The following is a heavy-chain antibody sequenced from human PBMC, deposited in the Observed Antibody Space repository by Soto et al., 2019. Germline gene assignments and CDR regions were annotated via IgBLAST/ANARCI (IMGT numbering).Heavy chain of an antibody. CDR1: GFTFSSYG. V-gene: IGHV3-30*03. CDR3: ATSNPPLGAFDI. D-gene: IGHD3-16*01. CDR2: ISYDGSNK. J-gene: IGHJ3*02. Sequence: QVQLVESGGGVVQPGRSLRLSCAASGFTFSSYGMHWVRQAPGKGLEWVAVISYDGSNKYYADSVKGRFTISRDNSNNTLYLQMNSLRAEDTAVYYCATSNPPLGAFDIWGQGTMVTVSS.